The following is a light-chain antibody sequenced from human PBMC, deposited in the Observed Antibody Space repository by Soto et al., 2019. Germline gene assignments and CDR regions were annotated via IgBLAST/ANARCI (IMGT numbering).Light chain of an antibody. CDR3: SSYTRTSTYV. CDR2: EVS. V-gene: IGLV2-14*01. CDR1: SSDVGAYKS. J-gene: IGLJ1*01. Sequence: QSALTQPASVSGSPGQSITISCTGTSSDVGAYKSVSWYQQYPGKAPKLMMYEVSNRPSGVSDRFSGSKSGNTASLTISGLQTGDEADYYCSSYTRTSTYVFGTGTKLTVL.